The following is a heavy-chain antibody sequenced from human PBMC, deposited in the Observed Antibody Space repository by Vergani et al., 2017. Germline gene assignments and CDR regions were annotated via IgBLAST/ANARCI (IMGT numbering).Heavy chain of an antibody. D-gene: IGHD6-13*01. CDR3: ARARRSSSWYVGGWFDP. Sequence: QLQLQESGSGLVKPSQTLSLTCAVSGGSISSGGYSWSWIRQPPGKGLEWIGYIYHSGSTYYNPSLKSRVTISVDRSKNQLSLKLSSVTAADTAVYYCARARRSSSWYVGGWFDPWGQGTLVTVSS. J-gene: IGHJ5*02. V-gene: IGHV4-30-2*01. CDR2: IYHSGST. CDR1: GGSISSGGYS.